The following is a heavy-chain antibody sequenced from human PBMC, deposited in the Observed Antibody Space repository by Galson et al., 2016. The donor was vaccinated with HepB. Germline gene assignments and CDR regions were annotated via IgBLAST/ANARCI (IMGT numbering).Heavy chain of an antibody. CDR2: IDPRDSYI. D-gene: IGHD3-10*01. J-gene: IGHJ3*02. CDR3: ARRRGGVPGFDM. V-gene: IGHV5-10-1*01. CDR1: GYRFSNYW. Sequence: QSGAEVKKSGESLTISCKGSGYRFSNYWINWVRQMPGKGLEWVGRIDPRDSYINYSPSFQGHITISADKSISAAYLQWSSLKASDTALYYCARRRGGVPGFDMWGQGTMVTVSS.